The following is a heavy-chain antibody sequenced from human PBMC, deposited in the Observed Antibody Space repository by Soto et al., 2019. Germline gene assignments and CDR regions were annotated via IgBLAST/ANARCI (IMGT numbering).Heavy chain of an antibody. CDR3: ARMGLSSSSTFRYYYYGMDV. J-gene: IGHJ6*02. Sequence: ASVKVSCKASGYTFTDYYMHWVRQAPGQGLEWMGWINPKTGGTNYAQKLQGRVTMTRDTSISTAYMEMSSLRSEDTVVYYCARMGLSSSSTFRYYYYGMDVWGQGTTVTVSS. V-gene: IGHV1-2*02. D-gene: IGHD6-6*01. CDR1: GYTFTDYY. CDR2: INPKTGGT.